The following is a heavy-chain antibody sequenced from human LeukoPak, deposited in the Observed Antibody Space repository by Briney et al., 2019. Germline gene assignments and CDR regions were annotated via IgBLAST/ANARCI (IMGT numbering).Heavy chain of an antibody. CDR3: ARDIGNYYDSRPAFDI. D-gene: IGHD3-22*01. CDR1: GGTFSSYA. CDR2: IIPISGTA. V-gene: IGHV1-69*13. J-gene: IGHJ3*02. Sequence: SVKVSCKASGGTFSSYAISWVRQAPGQGLEWMGGIIPISGTANYAQKFQGRVTITADESTSTAYMELSSLRSEDTAVYYCARDIGNYYDSRPAFDIWGQGTMVTVSS.